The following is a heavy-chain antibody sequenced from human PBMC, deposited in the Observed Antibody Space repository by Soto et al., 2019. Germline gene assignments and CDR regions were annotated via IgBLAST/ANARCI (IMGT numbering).Heavy chain of an antibody. D-gene: IGHD2-2*01. CDR3: VRGVENIVVVLDVFGYYGMDV. Sequence: ASVKVSCKASGYSFTSYAIYWVRQAPGQRLEWMGWINAGNGNTKYSQKLQGRVTFTGDTSASTAHMELSSLRSEDTAVYFCVRGVENIVVVLDVFGYYGMDVWG. CDR1: GYSFTSYA. V-gene: IGHV1-3*01. CDR2: INAGNGNT. J-gene: IGHJ6*02.